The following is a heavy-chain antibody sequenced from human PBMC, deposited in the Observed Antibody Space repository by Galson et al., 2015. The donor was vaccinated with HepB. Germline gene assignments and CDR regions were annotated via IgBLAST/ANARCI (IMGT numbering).Heavy chain of an antibody. Sequence: SLRLSCAASGFTFSSYAMSWVRQAPGKGLEWVSAISGSGGSTYYADSVKGRFTISRDNSKNTLYLQMNSLGAEDTAVYYCAKVYCSSTSCYPYYYYYGMDVWGQGTTVTVSS. CDR2: ISGSGGST. V-gene: IGHV3-23*01. J-gene: IGHJ6*02. D-gene: IGHD2-2*01. CDR1: GFTFSSYA. CDR3: AKVYCSSTSCYPYYYYYGMDV.